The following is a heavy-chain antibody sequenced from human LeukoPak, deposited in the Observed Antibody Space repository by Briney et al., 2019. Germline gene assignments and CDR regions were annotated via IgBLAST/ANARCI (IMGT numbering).Heavy chain of an antibody. V-gene: IGHV1-2*02. Sequence: ASVKVSCKASGYTFTGYYMHWMRQAPGQGLEWMGWINPNSGGTNYAQKFQGRVTMTRDTSISTAYMELSRLRSDDTAVYYCARWIDYDFWSGYSSDYWGQGTLVTVSS. J-gene: IGHJ4*02. CDR3: ARWIDYDFWSGYSSDY. D-gene: IGHD3-3*01. CDR1: GYTFTGYY. CDR2: INPNSGGT.